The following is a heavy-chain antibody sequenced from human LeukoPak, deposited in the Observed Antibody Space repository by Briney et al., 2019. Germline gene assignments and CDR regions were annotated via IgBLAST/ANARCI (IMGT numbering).Heavy chain of an antibody. D-gene: IGHD4-17*01. CDR1: GFIFDDYA. CDR3: APLTGDYGY. CDR2: ISWNSGSL. Sequence: PGRSLRLSCAASGFIFDDYAMHWVRQAPGKGLEWVSGISWNSGSLAYADSVKGRFTISRDNSKNTLYLQMNSLRAEDTAVYYCAPLTGDYGYWGQGTLVTVSP. J-gene: IGHJ4*02. V-gene: IGHV3-9*01.